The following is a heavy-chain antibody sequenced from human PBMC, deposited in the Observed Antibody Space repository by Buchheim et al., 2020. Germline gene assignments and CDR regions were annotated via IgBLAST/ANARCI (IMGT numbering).Heavy chain of an antibody. Sequence: EVQLVESGGGLVQPGGSLRLSCAASGFTFSSYSMNWVRQAPGKGLEWVSYISSSSSTIYYADSVKGRFTISRDNAKNSLYLQMSSLGAEDTAVYYCARDSVGATKWSQIRYFDLWGRGTL. CDR1: GFTFSSYS. CDR3: ARDSVGATKWSQIRYFDL. D-gene: IGHD1-26*01. CDR2: ISSSSSTI. V-gene: IGHV3-48*01. J-gene: IGHJ2*01.